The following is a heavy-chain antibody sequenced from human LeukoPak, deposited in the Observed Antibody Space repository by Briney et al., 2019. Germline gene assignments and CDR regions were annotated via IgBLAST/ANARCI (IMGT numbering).Heavy chain of an antibody. CDR2: IYYSGTT. J-gene: IGHJ4*02. CDR1: GGSISTYY. CDR3: ARLRYSSGQDY. V-gene: IGHV4-59*01. D-gene: IGHD6-19*01. Sequence: SETLSLTCTVSGGSISTYYWSWIRQPPGKGLEWIGYIYYSGTTNYNPSLKNRVTISVDTSKNQFSLKLSSVTAADTAVYYCARLRYSSGQDYWGQGTLVTVSS.